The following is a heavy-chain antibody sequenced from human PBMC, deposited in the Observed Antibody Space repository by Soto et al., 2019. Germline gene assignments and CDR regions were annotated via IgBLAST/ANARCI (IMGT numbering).Heavy chain of an antibody. V-gene: IGHV3-48*02. D-gene: IGHD1-26*01. J-gene: IGHJ4*02. CDR1: GFSFDMYS. CDR2: ISSNSVTI. CDR3: AREDILGTRSFDY. Sequence: EVHLVESGGGVVQPGGSLRLSCTASGFSFDMYSMNWVRQAPGKGLEWVSYISSNSVTIFDTDSGRGRFTISRDHAKNSLYLQMNSLRDEDTAVYYCAREDILGTRSFDYWGQGTLVTVSS.